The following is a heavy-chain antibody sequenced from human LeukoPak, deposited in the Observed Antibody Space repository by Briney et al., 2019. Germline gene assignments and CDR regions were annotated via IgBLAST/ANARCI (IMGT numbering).Heavy chain of an antibody. D-gene: IGHD2-2*02. Sequence: GGSLRLSCAASRLTFSNYAMSWVRQAPGKGLEWVSGISASGGTTYYADSVEGRSTISRDNSKNTLHLQMSSLRAEDTAVYFCANSIPGLYYYYLDVWGKGTTVTVSS. V-gene: IGHV3-23*01. CDR2: ISASGGTT. J-gene: IGHJ6*03. CDR3: ANSIPGLYYYYLDV. CDR1: RLTFSNYA.